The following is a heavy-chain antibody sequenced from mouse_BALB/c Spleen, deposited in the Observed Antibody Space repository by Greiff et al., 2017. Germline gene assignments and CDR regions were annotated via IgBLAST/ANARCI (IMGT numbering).Heavy chain of an antibody. D-gene: IGHD6-1*01. Sequence: EVMLVESGAELVKPGASVKLSCTASGFNIKDTYMHWVKQRPEQGLEWIGRIDPANGNTKYDPKFQGKATITADTSSNTAYLQLSSLTSEDTAVYYCARSAFYWYFDVWGAGTTVTVSS. CDR1: GFNIKDTY. CDR3: ARSAFYWYFDV. CDR2: IDPANGNT. V-gene: IGHV14-3*02. J-gene: IGHJ1*01.